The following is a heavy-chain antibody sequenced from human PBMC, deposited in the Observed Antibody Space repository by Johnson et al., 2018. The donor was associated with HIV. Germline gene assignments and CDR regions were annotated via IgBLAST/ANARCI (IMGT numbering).Heavy chain of an antibody. D-gene: IGHD2-15*01. Sequence: VQLVESGGGLVKPGGSLRLSCAASGFTFSNYWMSWVRQAPGKGLEWVANIKQDGSERYYVDSVKGRFTISRDNSKNTLYLQMNSLRAEDTAVYYCASRPGGDFCSGGSCRPNPYDGFDIWGQGTKVTVSS. CDR2: IKQDGSER. CDR3: ASRPGGDFCSGGSCRPNPYDGFDI. J-gene: IGHJ3*02. V-gene: IGHV3-7*01. CDR1: GFTFSNYW.